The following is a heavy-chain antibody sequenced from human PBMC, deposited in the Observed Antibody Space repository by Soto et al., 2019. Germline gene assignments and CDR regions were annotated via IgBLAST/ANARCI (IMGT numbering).Heavy chain of an antibody. J-gene: IGHJ3*02. CDR2: IWYDGSNK. CDR1: GFTFSSYG. V-gene: IGHV3-33*01. CDR3: ARDPSPSDYIWGTHAFDI. D-gene: IGHD3-16*01. Sequence: GGSLRLSCAASGFTFSSYGMHWVRQAPGKGLEWVAVIWYDGSNKYYADSVKGRFNISRDNSTNTLYLQMTSLRAEDTAVYYCARDPSPSDYIWGTHAFDIWGQGTMVTVSS.